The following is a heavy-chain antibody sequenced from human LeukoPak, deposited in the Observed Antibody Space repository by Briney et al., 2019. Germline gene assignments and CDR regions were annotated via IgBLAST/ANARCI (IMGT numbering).Heavy chain of an antibody. V-gene: IGHV1-3*01. CDR3: ARDVIDGRGYSFGYDY. CDR2: ISAGNGKT. D-gene: IGHD5-18*01. J-gene: IGHJ4*02. Sequence: SVKVSCKASGYTFTNYAVHWVRLAPGQGLEWMGWISAGNGKTKYSQKLQGRVTITRDTSASTAYMELSSLRSEDTAVYYCARDVIDGRGYSFGYDYWGQGTLVTVSS. CDR1: GYTFTNYA.